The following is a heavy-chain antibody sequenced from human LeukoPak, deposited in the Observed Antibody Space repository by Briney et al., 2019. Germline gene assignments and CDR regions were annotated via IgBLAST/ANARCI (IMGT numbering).Heavy chain of an antibody. CDR3: ARNKINTVTTGWYFDL. Sequence: GGSLRLSCAASGYTFSSYGMNWVRQAPGKGLEWVSFVSIGGSFIYYADSVKGRFTISRDDAKNSLYLQMNSLTAEDTAEYYCARNKINTVTTGWYFDLWGRGTLVSVSS. J-gene: IGHJ2*01. V-gene: IGHV3-21*01. CDR2: VSIGGSFI. D-gene: IGHD4-17*01. CDR1: GYTFSSYG.